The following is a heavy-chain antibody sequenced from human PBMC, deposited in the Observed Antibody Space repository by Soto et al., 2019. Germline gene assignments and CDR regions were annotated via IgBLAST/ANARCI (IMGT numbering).Heavy chain of an antibody. CDR2: IWSGESNE. CDR3: ARGPGTSYFDY. CDR1: GFTFSSYG. V-gene: IGHV3-33*01. J-gene: IGHJ4*02. D-gene: IGHD2-2*01. Sequence: QVQLVESGGGVVQPGRSLRLSCAASGFTFSSYGMHWVRQAPGKGLEWVAVIWSGESNENYADSVKGRFTISRDNSKNMLYLQMNSLRAEDTAVYYCARGPGTSYFDYWGQGSLVTVSS.